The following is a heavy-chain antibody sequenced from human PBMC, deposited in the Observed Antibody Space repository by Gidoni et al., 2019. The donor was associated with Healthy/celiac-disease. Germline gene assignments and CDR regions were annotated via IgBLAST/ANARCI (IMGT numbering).Heavy chain of an antibody. V-gene: IGHV2-5*02. CDR2: IYWDDDK. CDR3: AHRQEEGSSWPFDY. CDR1: GFSLSTSGVG. Sequence: QITLKESGPTLVKPTQTLTLTCTFSGFSLSTSGVGVGWIRQPPGKALEWLALIYWDDDKRYSPSLKSRLTITKDTSKNQVVLTMTNMDPVDTATYYCAHRQEEGSSWPFDYWGQGTLVTVSS. D-gene: IGHD6-13*01. J-gene: IGHJ4*02.